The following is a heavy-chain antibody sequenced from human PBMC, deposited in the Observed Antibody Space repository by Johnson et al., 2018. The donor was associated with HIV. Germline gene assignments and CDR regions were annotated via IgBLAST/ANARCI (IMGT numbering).Heavy chain of an antibody. CDR2: ISYDGSNK. CDR3: AKNGGVGGGSSNGAFDI. CDR1: GFTFSTYG. V-gene: IGHV3-30*18. D-gene: IGHD2-15*01. Sequence: QVQLVESGGGVVQPGRSLRLSCAASGFTFSTYGMHWVRQAPGKGLEWVAVISYDGSNKYYADSVKGRFTISRDNSKNTVYLQMNSLRAEDTAVYYCAKNGGVGGGSSNGAFDIWGQGTMVTVSS. J-gene: IGHJ3*02.